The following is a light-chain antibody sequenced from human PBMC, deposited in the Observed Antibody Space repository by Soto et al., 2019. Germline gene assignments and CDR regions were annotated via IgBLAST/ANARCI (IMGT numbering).Light chain of an antibody. Sequence: QSALTQPASVSGSPGQSITISCTGTSGDIGGYNYVSWYQQHPGKAPKLMIYEVTNRPSGVSTRFSGSKSGNTASLTISGLQADDEADYYCSSYTSGSILYVFGTGTKLTVL. J-gene: IGLJ1*01. CDR1: SGDIGGYNY. CDR2: EVT. CDR3: SSYTSGSILYV. V-gene: IGLV2-14*01.